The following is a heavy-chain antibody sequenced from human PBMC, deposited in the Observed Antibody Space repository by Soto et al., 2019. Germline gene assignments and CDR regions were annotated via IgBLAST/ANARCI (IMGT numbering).Heavy chain of an antibody. Sequence: SETLSLTCSVSGSSISSAYYWGWVRQPPGKGLEWIASVFHSETTYYNPSLMSRGTVSLDTSKGQFSLKLSSVTAADTAVYYGASDFWTGYPLFDLWGQGARVTVSS. V-gene: IGHV4-38-2*02. CDR1: GSSISSAYY. J-gene: IGHJ4*02. CDR3: ASDFWTGYPLFDL. CDR2: VFHSETT. D-gene: IGHD3-3*01.